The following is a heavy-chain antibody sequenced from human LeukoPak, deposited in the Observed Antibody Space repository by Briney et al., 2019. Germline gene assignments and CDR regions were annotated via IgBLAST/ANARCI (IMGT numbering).Heavy chain of an antibody. CDR1: GFTFSSYC. V-gene: IGHV3-7*01. J-gene: IGHJ3*02. D-gene: IGHD3-22*01. Sequence: GGSLRLSCAASGFTFSSYCMSWVRQAPGKGLEWVANIKQDGREKYYVDSGKGRFTISRDNAKNSLYLQMNSLRAEDTAVYYCARVYTMIVVYDAFDIWGQGTMVTVSS. CDR3: ARVYTMIVVYDAFDI. CDR2: IKQDGREK.